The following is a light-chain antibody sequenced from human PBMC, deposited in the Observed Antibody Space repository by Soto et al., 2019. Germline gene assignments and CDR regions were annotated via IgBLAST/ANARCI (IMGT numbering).Light chain of an antibody. Sequence: QSALTQPASVSGSPGQSITISCTGTSSDVGGYDYVSWYQQHPGKAPKVIIYDVNNRPSGVSSRFSGSKSGNTASLSISGLQAEDEADYYCSSYTSSSTLVFGGGTKLTVL. J-gene: IGLJ3*02. CDR3: SSYTSSSTLV. CDR2: DVN. V-gene: IGLV2-14*03. CDR1: SSDVGGYDY.